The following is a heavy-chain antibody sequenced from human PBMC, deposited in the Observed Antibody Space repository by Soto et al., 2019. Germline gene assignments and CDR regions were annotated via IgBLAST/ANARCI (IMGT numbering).Heavy chain of an antibody. Sequence: QVQLVQSGAEVKKPGSSVKVSCKASGGTFSSYAISWVRQAPGQGLEWMGGIIPIFGTANYAQKFQGRVTITADESTSTAYMELSNLRSEDTAVYYCARVGSDYDSSGYLDAFDIWGQGTMVTVSS. CDR2: IIPIFGTA. CDR3: ARVGSDYDSSGYLDAFDI. V-gene: IGHV1-69*12. J-gene: IGHJ3*02. CDR1: GGTFSSYA. D-gene: IGHD3-22*01.